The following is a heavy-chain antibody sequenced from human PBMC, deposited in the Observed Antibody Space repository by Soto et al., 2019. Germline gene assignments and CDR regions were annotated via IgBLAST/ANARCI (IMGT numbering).Heavy chain of an antibody. CDR1: GFSISSYY. D-gene: IGHD5-12*01. CDR3: ARHDSGYDWGDNWFDP. CDR2: IYYSGST. V-gene: IGHV4-59*08. J-gene: IGHJ5*02. Sequence: SETLSLTCTVSGFSISSYYWSWIRQPPGKGLEWIGYIYYSGSTNYNPSLKSRVTISVDTSKNQFSLKLSSVTAADTAVYYCARHDSGYDWGDNWFDPWGQGTLVTVCS.